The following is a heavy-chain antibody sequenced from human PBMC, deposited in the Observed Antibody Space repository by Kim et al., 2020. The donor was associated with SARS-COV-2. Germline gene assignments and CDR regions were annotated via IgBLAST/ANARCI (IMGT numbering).Heavy chain of an antibody. J-gene: IGHJ3*02. Sequence: SETLSLTCTVSGGSISSGGYYWSWIRQHPGKGLEWIGYIYYSGSTYYNPSLKSRVTISVDTSKNQFSLKLSSVTAADTAVYYCARGRRRPLTYNWNDLPQVDAFDIWGQGTMGTVSS. CDR1: GGSISSGGYY. CDR3: ARGRRRPLTYNWNDLPQVDAFDI. V-gene: IGHV4-31*03. D-gene: IGHD1-20*01. CDR2: IYYSGST.